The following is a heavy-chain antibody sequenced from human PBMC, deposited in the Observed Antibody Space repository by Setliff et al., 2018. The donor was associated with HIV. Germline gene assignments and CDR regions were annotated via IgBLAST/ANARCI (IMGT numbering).Heavy chain of an antibody. V-gene: IGHV4-34*01. Sequence: SETLSLTCAVYGGSFSGHYWTWIRQPPGKGLEWIGYINHSGSTNYNPSLKSRVTISVDTSKNQFSLKLSSVTAADTAVYYCARERTLMTTVTTGDAFDIWGQGTMVTVSS. CDR2: INHSGST. CDR3: ARERTLMTTVTTGDAFDI. D-gene: IGHD4-17*01. J-gene: IGHJ3*02. CDR1: GGSFSGHY.